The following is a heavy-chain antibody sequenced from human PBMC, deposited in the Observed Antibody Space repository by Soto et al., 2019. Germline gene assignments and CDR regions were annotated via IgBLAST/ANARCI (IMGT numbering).Heavy chain of an antibody. Sequence: GGSLRLSCTTSGFPFGNYAMSWVRQAPGKGLEWVALIRSEPYGATSEFAASVNGRFTISRDDSKSITYLQMNSLKTEDTAIYYCTATPLTSGWHWRGFNYWGQGALVTVSS. V-gene: IGHV3-49*04. CDR2: IRSEPYGATS. J-gene: IGHJ4*02. D-gene: IGHD6-19*01. CDR1: GFPFGNYA. CDR3: TATPLTSGWHWRGFNY.